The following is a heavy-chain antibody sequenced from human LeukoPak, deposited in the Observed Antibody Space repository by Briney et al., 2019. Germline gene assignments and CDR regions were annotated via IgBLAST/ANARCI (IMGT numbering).Heavy chain of an antibody. CDR3: AKEYSSSHPSAYFDY. V-gene: IGHV3-74*01. CDR1: GFTFSSYW. D-gene: IGHD6-6*01. J-gene: IGHJ4*02. CDR2: INSDGSST. Sequence: GGSLRLSCAASGFTFSSYWMHWVRQAPGKGLVWVSRINSDGSSTNYADSVKGRFTISRDNAKNTLYLQMNSLRAEDTAVYYCAKEYSSSHPSAYFDYWGQGTLVTVSS.